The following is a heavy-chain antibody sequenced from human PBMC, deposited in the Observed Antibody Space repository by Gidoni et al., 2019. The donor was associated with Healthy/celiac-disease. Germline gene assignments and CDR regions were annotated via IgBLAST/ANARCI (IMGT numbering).Heavy chain of an antibody. Sequence: QVQLQEAGPGLAKPSETLSLTCTVPGGSISSYYWSWIRQPPGKGLEWIGYIYYTGGTNYNPSLKSRVTISVDPSQTPFPRKLSSVTAADTAVYYCARGGYYDSSGYSLGYWGQGTLVTVSS. V-gene: IGHV4-59*01. CDR1: GGSISSYY. CDR3: ARGGYYDSSGYSLGY. D-gene: IGHD3-22*01. CDR2: IYYTGGT. J-gene: IGHJ4*02.